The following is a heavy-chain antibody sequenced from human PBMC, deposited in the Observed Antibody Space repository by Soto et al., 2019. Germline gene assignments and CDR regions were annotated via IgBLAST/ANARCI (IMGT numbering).Heavy chain of an antibody. CDR2: IKQDGSEK. CDR1: GFTFSSYW. Sequence: GGSLRLSCAASGFTFSSYWMSWVRQAPGKGLEWVANIKQDGSEKYYVDSVKGRFTISRDNAKNSLYLQMNSLRAEDTAVYYWARDEKGYDFWSGYSHYYGMDVWGQGTTVTVSS. D-gene: IGHD3-3*01. CDR3: ARDEKGYDFWSGYSHYYGMDV. V-gene: IGHV3-7*05. J-gene: IGHJ6*02.